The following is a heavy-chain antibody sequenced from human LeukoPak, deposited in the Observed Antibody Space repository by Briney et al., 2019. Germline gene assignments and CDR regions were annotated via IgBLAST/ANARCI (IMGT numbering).Heavy chain of an antibody. J-gene: IGHJ4*02. Sequence: GGSLRLSCAASGFTFGSYSMHWVRRAPGKGLEWVALTSYDGSNKYHADSVKGRFTISRDNSKNTLYLQMNSLRAEDTAVYYCARATNYYYDSSGYAPDFDYWGQGTLVTVSS. CDR3: ARATNYYYDSSGYAPDFDY. V-gene: IGHV3-30*04. D-gene: IGHD3-22*01. CDR2: TSYDGSNK. CDR1: GFTFGSYS.